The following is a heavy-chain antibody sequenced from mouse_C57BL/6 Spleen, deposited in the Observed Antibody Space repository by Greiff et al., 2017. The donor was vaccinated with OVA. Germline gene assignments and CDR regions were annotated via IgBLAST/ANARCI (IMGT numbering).Heavy chain of an antibody. CDR2: IDPSDSYT. Sequence: QVQLQQPGAELVRPGTSVKLSCKASGYTFTSYWMHWVKQRPGQGLEWIGVIDPSDSYTNYNQKFKGKATLTVDTSSSTAYMQLSSLTSEDSAVYYCARRDYGGGAMDYWGQGTSVTVSS. CDR3: ARRDYGGGAMDY. CDR1: GYTFTSYW. D-gene: IGHD1-2*01. V-gene: IGHV1-59*01. J-gene: IGHJ4*01.